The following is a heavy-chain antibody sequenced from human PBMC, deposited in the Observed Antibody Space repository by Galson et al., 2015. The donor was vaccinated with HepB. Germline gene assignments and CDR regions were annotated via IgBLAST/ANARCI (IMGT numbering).Heavy chain of an antibody. CDR1: GFTFSSYS. Sequence: SLRLSCAASGFTFSSYSMNWVRQAPGKGLEWVSSISSSSSYIYYADSVKGRFTISRDNAKNSLYLQMNSLRAEDTAVYYCARGYCSSTSCHTYYYYGMDVWGQGTTVTVSS. CDR3: ARGYCSSTSCHTYYYYGMDV. D-gene: IGHD2-2*02. V-gene: IGHV3-21*01. J-gene: IGHJ6*02. CDR2: ISSSSSYI.